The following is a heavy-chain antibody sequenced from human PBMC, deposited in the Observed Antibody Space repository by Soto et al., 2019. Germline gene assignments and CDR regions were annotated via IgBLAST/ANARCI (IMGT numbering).Heavy chain of an antibody. CDR2: IYYTGTT. D-gene: IGHD1-26*01. Sequence: QVQLQESGPGLVKPSQTLSLACTVSGDSLIAGGYYWSWIRQFPGKALEWIGFIYYTGTTYYNPSLRSRMTMSVDMSKNQFYLELTSVTAADTAIYYCAREGHSSWEWLDPWGQGIPVTVSS. V-gene: IGHV4-31*03. CDR3: AREGHSSWEWLDP. J-gene: IGHJ5*02. CDR1: GDSLIAGGYY.